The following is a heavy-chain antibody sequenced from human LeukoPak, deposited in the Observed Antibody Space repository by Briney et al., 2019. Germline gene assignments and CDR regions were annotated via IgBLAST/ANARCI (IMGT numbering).Heavy chain of an antibody. CDR2: IYYSGST. CDR1: GGSFSGYY. Sequence: PSETLSLTCAVYGGSFSGYYWSWIRQHPGMGLEWIGYIYYSGSTYYNPSLKSRVALSVDTSKNQFSLKLSSLTAADTAVYYCAKSREEIRGLDAFDIWGQGTMVTVSS. CDR3: AKSREEIRGLDAFDI. D-gene: IGHD5-24*01. J-gene: IGHJ3*02. V-gene: IGHV4-31*11.